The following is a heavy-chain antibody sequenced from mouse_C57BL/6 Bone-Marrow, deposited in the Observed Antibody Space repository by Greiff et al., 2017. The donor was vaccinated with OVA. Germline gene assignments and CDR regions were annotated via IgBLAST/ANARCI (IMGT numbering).Heavy chain of an antibody. CDR3: ARPFIVYDFYYYAMDY. V-gene: IGHV5-12*01. Sequence: EVKLMESGGGLVQPGGSLKLSCAASGFTFSDYYMYWVRQTPEKRLEWVAYISNGGGSTYYPDTVKGRFTISRDNAKNTLYLQMSRLKSEDTAMYYCARPFIVYDFYYYAMDYWGQGTSVTVSS. D-gene: IGHD2-12*01. CDR2: ISNGGGST. CDR1: GFTFSDYY. J-gene: IGHJ4*01.